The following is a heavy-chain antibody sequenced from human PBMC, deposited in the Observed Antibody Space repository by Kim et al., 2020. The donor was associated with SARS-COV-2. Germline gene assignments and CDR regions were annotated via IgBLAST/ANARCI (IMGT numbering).Heavy chain of an antibody. J-gene: IGHJ4*02. CDR2: IIPIFGTA. CDR1: GGTFSSYA. V-gene: IGHV1-69*13. Sequence: SVKVSCKASGGTFSSYAISWVRQAPGQGLEWMGGIIPIFGTANYAQKFQGRVTITADESTSTAYMELSSLRSEDTAVYYCAREILCSSTSCYPYFDYWGQGTLVTVSS. D-gene: IGHD2-2*01. CDR3: AREILCSSTSCYPYFDY.